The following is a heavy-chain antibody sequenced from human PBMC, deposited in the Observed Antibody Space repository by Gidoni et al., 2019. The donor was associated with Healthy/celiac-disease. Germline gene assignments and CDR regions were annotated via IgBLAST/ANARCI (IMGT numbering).Heavy chain of an antibody. J-gene: IGHJ5*02. CDR1: GYTVTSNY. CDR3: AVADGASSQNWFDP. D-gene: IGHD2-15*01. CDR2: INPSGGST. V-gene: IGHV1-46*03. Sequence: QVQLVQSGAEVKKPGASVKVSCEAYGYTVTSNYMHWVRQATGQGLEWMVIINPSGGSTSYAQKFQGRVTMTRDTSTSTVYMELSSLRSEDTAVYYCAVADGASSQNWFDPWGQGTLVTVSS.